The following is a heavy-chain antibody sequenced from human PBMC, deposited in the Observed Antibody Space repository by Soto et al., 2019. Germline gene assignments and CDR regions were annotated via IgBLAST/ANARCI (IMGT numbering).Heavy chain of an antibody. Sequence: AASVKVSFKASGYTFTSYYMHWLRQAPGQGLEWMGIINPSGGSTSYAQKFQGRVTMTRDTSTSTVYMELSSLRSEDTAVYYCAREPDYGGNSPPWYFDLWGRGTLVTVS. CDR3: AREPDYGGNSPPWYFDL. CDR2: INPSGGST. D-gene: IGHD4-17*01. J-gene: IGHJ2*01. CDR1: GYTFTSYY. V-gene: IGHV1-46*01.